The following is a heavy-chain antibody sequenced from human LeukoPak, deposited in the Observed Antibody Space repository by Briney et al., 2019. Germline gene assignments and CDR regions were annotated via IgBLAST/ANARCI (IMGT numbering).Heavy chain of an antibody. CDR3: ARAAYCGGDCYSHLCY. D-gene: IGHD2-21*02. CDR1: GFTFDDYG. J-gene: IGHJ4*02. V-gene: IGHV3-20*04. Sequence: GGSLRLSCAASGFTFDDYGMSWVRQAPGKGLEWVSGINWNGGSTGYADSVKGRFTISRDNAKNSLYLQMNSLRAEDTALYYCARAAYCGGDCYSHLCYWGQGTLVTVSS. CDR2: INWNGGST.